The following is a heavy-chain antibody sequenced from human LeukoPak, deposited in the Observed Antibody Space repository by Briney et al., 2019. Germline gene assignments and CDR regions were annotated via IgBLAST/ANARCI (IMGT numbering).Heavy chain of an antibody. CDR2: IYYSGST. Sequence: SETLSLTCTISGGSISSYYWSWIRQPPGKGLEWIGYIYYSGSTNYNPSLKSRVTMSVDTSKNQFSLKLSSVTAADTAVYYCARSLGGYFDYWGQGTLVTVSS. CDR3: ARSLGGYFDY. V-gene: IGHV4-59*12. CDR1: GGSISSYY. J-gene: IGHJ4*02.